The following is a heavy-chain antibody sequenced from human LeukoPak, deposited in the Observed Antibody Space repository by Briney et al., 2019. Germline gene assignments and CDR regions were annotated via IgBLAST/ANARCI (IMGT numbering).Heavy chain of an antibody. D-gene: IGHD6-13*01. V-gene: IGHV4-34*01. CDR1: GGSFSGYY. J-gene: IGHJ3*02. CDR2: INHSGST. Sequence: SETLSLTCAVYGGSFSGYYWSWIRQPPGKGLEWIGEINHSGSTNYNPSLKSRVTISVDTSKNQFSLKLSSVTAADTAVYYCARDRDSSSWTRDAFDIWGQGTMVTVPS. CDR3: ARDRDSSSWTRDAFDI.